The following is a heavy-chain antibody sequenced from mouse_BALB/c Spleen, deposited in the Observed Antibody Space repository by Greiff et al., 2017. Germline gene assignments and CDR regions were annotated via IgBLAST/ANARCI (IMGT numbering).Heavy chain of an antibody. J-gene: IGHJ2*01. D-gene: IGHD4-1*01. CDR3: ARRANWDYFDY. CDR2: ISYSGST. CDR1: GYSIPSDYA. Sequence: EVKLVESGPGLVKPSQSLSLTCTVTGYSIPSDYAWNWIRQFPGNKLEWMGYISYSGSTSYNPSLKSRISITRDTSKNQFFLQLNSVTTEDTATYYCARRANWDYFDYWGQGTTLTVSS. V-gene: IGHV3-2*02.